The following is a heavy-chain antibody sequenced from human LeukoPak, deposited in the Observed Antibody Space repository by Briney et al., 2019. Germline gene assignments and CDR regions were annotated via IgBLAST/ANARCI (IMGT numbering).Heavy chain of an antibody. J-gene: IGHJ6*03. D-gene: IGHD2-2*01. CDR2: IYTSGST. CDR3: ARASTGYCSSTSCSHYYYYMDV. CDR1: GGSISSGSYY. Sequence: PSETLSLTCTVSGGSISSGSYYWSWIRQPAGKGLEWIGRIYTSGSTNYNPSLKSRVTISVDTSKNQFSLKLSSVTAADTAVYYCARASTGYCSSTSCSHYYYYMDVWGKGTTVTVSS. V-gene: IGHV4-61*02.